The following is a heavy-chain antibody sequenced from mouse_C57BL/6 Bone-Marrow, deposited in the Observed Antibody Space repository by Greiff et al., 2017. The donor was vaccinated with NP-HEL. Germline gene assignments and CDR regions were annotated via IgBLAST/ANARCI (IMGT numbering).Heavy chain of an antibody. CDR2: ISYDDHN. V-gene: IGHV3-6*01. D-gene: IGHD1-1*02. CDR3: ARGGVAYCYAMDY. Sequence: ESGPGLLKPSQSLSPPCSVPGYSITSGYYWNWIRQCPGNKLEWMSYISYDDHNNYNPSLKNRFSITRDTSKNPFFLKLNSLTTEETATDYCARGGVAYCYAMDYWGQGTSVTVSS. J-gene: IGHJ4*01. CDR1: GYSITSGYY.